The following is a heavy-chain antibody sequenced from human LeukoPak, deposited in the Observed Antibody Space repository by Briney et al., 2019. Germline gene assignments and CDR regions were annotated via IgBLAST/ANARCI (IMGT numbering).Heavy chain of an antibody. CDR3: ARVSDPGAFDI. CDR2: IYYSGST. V-gene: IGHV4-30-4*01. J-gene: IGHJ3*02. D-gene: IGHD2/OR15-2a*01. CDR1: GGSISSGDYY. Sequence: PSETLSLTCTVSGGSISSGDYYWSWIRQPPGKGLEWIGYIYYSGSTYCNPSLKSRVTISVDTSKNQFSLKLSSVTAADTAVYYCARVSDPGAFDIWGQGTMVTVSS.